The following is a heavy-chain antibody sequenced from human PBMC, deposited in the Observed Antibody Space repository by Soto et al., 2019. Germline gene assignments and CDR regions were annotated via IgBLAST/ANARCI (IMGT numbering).Heavy chain of an antibody. J-gene: IGHJ6*02. CDR2: IDPSDSYT. V-gene: IGHV5-10-1*01. Sequence: GESLKISCKGSGYSFTSYWISWVRQMPGKGLEWMGRIDPSDSYTNYSPSFQGHVTISADKSISTAYLQWSSLKASDTAMYYCAFYCSSTSCYEGNYYYYGMDVWGQGTTVTVSS. D-gene: IGHD2-2*01. CDR1: GYSFTSYW. CDR3: AFYCSSTSCYEGNYYYYGMDV.